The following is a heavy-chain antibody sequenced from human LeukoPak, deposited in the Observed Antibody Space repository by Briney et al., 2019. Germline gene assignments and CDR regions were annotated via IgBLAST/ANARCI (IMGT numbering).Heavy chain of an antibody. CDR3: AKDPLGDYFDY. CDR1: GFPFSSHG. CDR2: IRQEGRDT. V-gene: IGHV3-30*02. D-gene: IGHD3-10*01. J-gene: IGHJ4*02. Sequence: GGSLRLSCAASGFPFSSHGMHWVRQAPGKGLEWVAYIRQEGRDTYCADSVKGRFSISRDDSKSTLFLQMSSLRAEDTALYYCAKDPLGDYFDYWGQGTLVTVSS.